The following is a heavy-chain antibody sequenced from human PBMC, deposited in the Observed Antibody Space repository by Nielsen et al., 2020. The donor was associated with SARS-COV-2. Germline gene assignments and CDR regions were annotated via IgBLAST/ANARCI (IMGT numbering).Heavy chain of an antibody. V-gene: IGHV3-30*02. CDR3: ARDSWDSLRYFVH. CDR2: IRNDGVNK. CDR1: GLTFSRFG. Sequence: GESLKISCAASGLTFSRFGMHWVRQAPGKGLEWLAFIRNDGVNKYYADSVKGRFTISRDDSKNTLYLQMNSLRPDDTAVYYCARDSWDSLRYFVHWGQGAQVTVSS. J-gene: IGHJ4*02. D-gene: IGHD3-22*01.